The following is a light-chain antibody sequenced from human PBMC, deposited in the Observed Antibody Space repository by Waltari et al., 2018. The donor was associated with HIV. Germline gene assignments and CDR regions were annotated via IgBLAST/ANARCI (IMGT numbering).Light chain of an antibody. Sequence: QSALTQPRSVSGSPGQSVTISCTGTSRDVGAYNYVSWYQQHPGKAPKVIISDVSKRPSGVPDRFSGSKSGNTDSLTISGLQAEDEADYYCCSYAGSYTRVFGGGTKLTVL. V-gene: IGLV2-11*01. CDR3: CSYAGSYTRV. CDR2: DVS. J-gene: IGLJ3*02. CDR1: SRDVGAYNY.